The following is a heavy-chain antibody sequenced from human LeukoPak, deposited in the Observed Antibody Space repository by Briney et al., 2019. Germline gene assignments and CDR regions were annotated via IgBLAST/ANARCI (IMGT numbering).Heavy chain of an antibody. CDR3: ARHYGL. J-gene: IGHJ4*02. CDR1: GGSISNSNW. CDR2: FYHSGNT. V-gene: IGHV4-4*02. D-gene: IGHD3-16*01. Sequence: PSGTLSLTCAVSGGSISNSNWWSWVRQPPGKGLEWIGEFYHSGNTNYDPSLKSRVTITVDTSKNQFSLKLNSVTAADTAVYYCARHYGLWGQGTLVTVSS.